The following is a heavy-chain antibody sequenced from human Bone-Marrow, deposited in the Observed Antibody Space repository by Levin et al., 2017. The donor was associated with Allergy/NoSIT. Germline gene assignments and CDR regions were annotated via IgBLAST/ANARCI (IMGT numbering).Heavy chain of an antibody. CDR1: GSSFTNYW. Sequence: GESLKISCQGSGSSFTNYWIGWVRQMPGKGLEWMGVIHPGDFDTRYTPSFQGQVTISVNKSISTAYLQWSSLKASDTAMYYCARQGQNWNYAYVGYWGQGTLVTVSS. V-gene: IGHV5-51*01. D-gene: IGHD1-7*01. CDR2: IHPGDFDT. J-gene: IGHJ4*02. CDR3: ARQGQNWNYAYVGY.